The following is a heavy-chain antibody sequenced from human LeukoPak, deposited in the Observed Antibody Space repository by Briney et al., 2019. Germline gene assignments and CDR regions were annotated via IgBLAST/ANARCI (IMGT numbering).Heavy chain of an antibody. Sequence: GGSLRLSCAASGFTFSSYAMSWVRQAPGKGLEWVSAISGSGGSTYYADSVKGRFTISRDNSKNTLYLQMNSLRAEDTAVYYCAKTYYYDSSSYGGSGYWGQGTLVTVSS. J-gene: IGHJ4*02. CDR3: AKTYYYDSSSYGGSGY. CDR1: GFTFSSYA. D-gene: IGHD3-22*01. V-gene: IGHV3-23*01. CDR2: ISGSGGST.